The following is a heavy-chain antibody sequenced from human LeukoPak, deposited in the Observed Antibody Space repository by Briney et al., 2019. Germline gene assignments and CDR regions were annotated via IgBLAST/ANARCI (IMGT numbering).Heavy chain of an antibody. D-gene: IGHD3-22*01. CDR2: IYYSGST. CDR3: ARAPRSRSGYYAPPDY. Sequence: SETLSLTCTVSGGSISSGGYYWSWIRQHPGKGLEWIGYIYYSGSTYYNPSLKSRVTISVDTSKNQFSLKLSSVTAADTAVYYCARAPRSRSGYYAPPDYWGQGTLVTVSS. V-gene: IGHV4-31*03. J-gene: IGHJ4*02. CDR1: GGSISSGGYY.